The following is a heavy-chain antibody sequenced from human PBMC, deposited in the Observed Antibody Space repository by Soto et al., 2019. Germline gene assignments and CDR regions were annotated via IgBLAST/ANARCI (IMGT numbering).Heavy chain of an antibody. D-gene: IGHD3-22*01. J-gene: IGHJ4*02. CDR1: GGTFSSYT. Sequence: QVQLVQSGAEVKKPGSSVKVSCKASGGTFSSYTISWVRQAPGQGLEWMGRIIPILGIANYAQKFQGRVTITADKSXXXAXXELSSLRSEDTAVYYCARRADDSSGYYSGEYYFDYWGQGTLVTVSS. CDR2: IIPILGIA. V-gene: IGHV1-69*02. CDR3: ARRADDSSGYYSGEYYFDY.